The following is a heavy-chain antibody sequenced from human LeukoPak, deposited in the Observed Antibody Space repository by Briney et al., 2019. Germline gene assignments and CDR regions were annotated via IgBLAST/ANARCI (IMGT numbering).Heavy chain of an antibody. J-gene: IGHJ5*02. Sequence: PSETLSLTCTVSGYSISSGYYWGWIRQPPGKGLEWIASIYHSGSTYYNPSLKSRVTISIDTSRNQFSLRLTSVTAADTAVYYCARDHGVPAAMIWFDPWGQGTLVTVSS. CDR1: GYSISSGYY. V-gene: IGHV4-38-2*02. CDR3: ARDHGVPAAMIWFDP. CDR2: IYHSGST. D-gene: IGHD2-2*01.